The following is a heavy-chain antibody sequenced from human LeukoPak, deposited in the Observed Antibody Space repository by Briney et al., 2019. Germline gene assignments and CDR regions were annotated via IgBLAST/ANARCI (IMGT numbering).Heavy chain of an antibody. V-gene: IGHV3-7*01. CDR2: ISQDGSQK. D-gene: IGHD6-13*01. J-gene: IGHJ5*01. Sequence: GGSLRLSCAASGFSFSKYWMNWVRQAPGKGLKWVATISQDGSQKYLADFVKGRFTISRDNARNSLYLQMSSLRGDDTAVYYCARSKVVAEAGKSWFDPWGQGTRVTVTS. CDR3: ARSKVVAEAGKSWFDP. CDR1: GFSFSKYW.